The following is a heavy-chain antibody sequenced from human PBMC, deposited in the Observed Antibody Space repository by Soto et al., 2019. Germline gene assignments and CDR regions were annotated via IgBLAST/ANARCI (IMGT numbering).Heavy chain of an antibody. V-gene: IGHV3-33*01. CDR1: GFTFSSYG. CDR2: IWYDGKNK. Sequence: QVQLVESGGGVVQPGRSLRLSCAASGFTFSSYGMHWVRQAPGKGLEWVAVIWYDGKNKYYADSVKGRVTIPRNNSKNPMSLHMHGLGPGDTAVYYYARRSSSVVLLDSWGQGALGSVSA. J-gene: IGHJ4*02. D-gene: IGHD6-13*01. CDR3: ARRSSSVVLLDS.